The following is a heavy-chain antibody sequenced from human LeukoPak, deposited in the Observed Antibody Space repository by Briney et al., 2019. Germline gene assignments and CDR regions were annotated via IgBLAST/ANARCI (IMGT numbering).Heavy chain of an antibody. CDR3: AMKAVPRPRLYDAFDF. D-gene: IGHD2-2*02. J-gene: IGHJ3*01. Sequence: GGPLRLSCAASGFTFSSYGMHWVRQAPGKGLEWVAFIRYDGSNKYYADSVKGRFTISRDNSKNTLYLQMNSLRADDTAVYYCAMKAVPRPRLYDAFDFWGQGTVVTVSS. CDR2: IRYDGSNK. V-gene: IGHV3-30*02. CDR1: GFTFSSYG.